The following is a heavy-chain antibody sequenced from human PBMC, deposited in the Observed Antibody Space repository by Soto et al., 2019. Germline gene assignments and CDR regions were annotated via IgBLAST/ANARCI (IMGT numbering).Heavy chain of an antibody. Sequence: VQLVESGGGLVQPGGSLRLSCAASGFTLSSYWMSWVRQAPGKGLEWVANIKQDGSEKYYGDSVKGRLTISRDTAKRSLYLQLNRLRAEDTAVYYCAREYSSSYSTRSYGMDVWGQGTTVTVSS. CDR1: GFTLSSYW. CDR3: AREYSSSYSTRSYGMDV. V-gene: IGHV3-7*05. D-gene: IGHD6-13*01. CDR2: IKQDGSEK. J-gene: IGHJ6*02.